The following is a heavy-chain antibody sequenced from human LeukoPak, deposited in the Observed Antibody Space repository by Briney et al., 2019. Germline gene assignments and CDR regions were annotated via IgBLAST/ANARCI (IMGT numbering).Heavy chain of an antibody. CDR2: MHDSGSA. V-gene: IGHV4-59*01. CDR1: GGSISDYY. D-gene: IGHD1-1*01. J-gene: IGHJ3*01. CDR3: ACWKMRYLAFVG. Sequence: PSETLSLTCAFSGGSISDYYWGWIRQPPGKGLEWIGYMHDSGSAGYNSSLRSRVAISVDTSKHQFSLTLRSVPEADTAVNPCACWKMRYLAFVGWLEGAIISVSS.